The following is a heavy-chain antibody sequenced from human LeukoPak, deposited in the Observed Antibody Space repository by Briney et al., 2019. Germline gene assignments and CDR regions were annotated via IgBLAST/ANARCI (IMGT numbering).Heavy chain of an antibody. CDR3: ARDANGGNVPFDY. CDR2: ISGGGETR. Sequence: PGGSLRLSCAASGFTFNTYEMNWVRQAPGKGLEWVSYISGGGETRYYADSVKGRFTISRDNGKNSPYLQMNSLRVGDTAVYYCARDANGGNVPFDYWGLGTPVTVSS. D-gene: IGHD4-23*01. CDR1: GFTFNTYE. V-gene: IGHV3-48*03. J-gene: IGHJ4*02.